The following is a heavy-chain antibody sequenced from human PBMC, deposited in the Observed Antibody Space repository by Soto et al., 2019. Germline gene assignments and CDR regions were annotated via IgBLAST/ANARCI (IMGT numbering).Heavy chain of an antibody. CDR2: ISSSSSYI. CDR1: GFTFSSYS. Sequence: GGSLRLSCAASGFTFSSYSMNWVRQAPGKGLEWVSSISSSSSYIYYADSVKGRFTISRDNAKNSLYLQMNSLRAEDTAVYYCARAVESGYEEGDAFDIWGQGTMVTVSS. J-gene: IGHJ3*02. D-gene: IGHD5-12*01. V-gene: IGHV3-21*01. CDR3: ARAVESGYEEGDAFDI.